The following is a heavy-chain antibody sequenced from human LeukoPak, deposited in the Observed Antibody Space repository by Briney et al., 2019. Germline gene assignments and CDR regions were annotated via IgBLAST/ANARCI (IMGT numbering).Heavy chain of an antibody. D-gene: IGHD5-18*01. V-gene: IGHV3-30-3*01. J-gene: IGHJ4*02. CDR1: GFTFSSYA. Sequence: GGSLRLSCAASGFTFSSYAMHWVRQAPGKGLEWVAVISYDGSNKYYADSVKGRFTISRDNSKNTLYLQMNSLRAEDTAVYYCATQGPWVQLRYYFDYWGQGTLVTVSS. CDR3: ATQGPWVQLRYYFDY. CDR2: ISYDGSNK.